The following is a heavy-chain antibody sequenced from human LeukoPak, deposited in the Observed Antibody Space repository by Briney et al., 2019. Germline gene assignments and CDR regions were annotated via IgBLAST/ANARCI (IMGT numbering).Heavy chain of an antibody. CDR3: ARDNRADYYYDSSGYFGFDY. CDR1: GGSFSGYY. Sequence: SETLSLTCAVYGGSFSGYYWSWIRQPPGKGLEWIGEINHSGSTNYNPSLKSRVTISVDTSKNQFSLKLSSVTAADTAVNYCARDNRADYYYDSSGYFGFDYWGQGTLVTVSS. J-gene: IGHJ4*02. CDR2: INHSGST. V-gene: IGHV4-34*01. D-gene: IGHD3-22*01.